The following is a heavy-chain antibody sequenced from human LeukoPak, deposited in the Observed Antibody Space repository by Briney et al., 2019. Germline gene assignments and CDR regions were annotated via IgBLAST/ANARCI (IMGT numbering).Heavy chain of an antibody. CDR1: GFTFDDYA. CDR2: ISSSSSYI. D-gene: IGHD6-13*01. J-gene: IGHJ6*03. V-gene: IGHV3-21*01. Sequence: GGSLRLSCAASGFTFDDYAMHWVRQAPGKGLEWVSSISSSSSYIYYADSVKGRFTISRDNAKNSLYLQMNSLRAEDTAVYYCAKAAGTYYYYYYMDVWGKGTTVTISS. CDR3: AKAAGTYYYYYYMDV.